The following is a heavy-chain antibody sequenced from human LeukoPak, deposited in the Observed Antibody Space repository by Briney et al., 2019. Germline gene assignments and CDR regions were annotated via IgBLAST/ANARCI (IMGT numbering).Heavy chain of an antibody. CDR1: GYTFTGYY. J-gene: IGHJ4*02. Sequence: ASVTVSCKASGYTFTGYYMHWVRQAPGQGLEWMGWINPNSGGTNYAQKFQGRVTMTRDTSISTVYMELSRLRSDDTAVYYCARDLRRATAILFDYWGQGTLVTVSS. CDR3: ARDLRRATAILFDY. CDR2: INPNSGGT. V-gene: IGHV1-2*02. D-gene: IGHD2-21*02.